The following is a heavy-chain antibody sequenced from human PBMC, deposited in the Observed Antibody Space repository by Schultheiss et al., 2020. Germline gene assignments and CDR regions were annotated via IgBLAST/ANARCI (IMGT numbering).Heavy chain of an antibody. Sequence: SETLSLTCTVSGGSISSGSYYWSWVRQPPGKGLEWIGRIYTSGSTNYNPSLKSRVTISVDTSKNQFSLKLSSVTAADTAVYYCARDTLRGDYDYWGQGTLVTVSS. CDR1: GGSISSGSYY. J-gene: IGHJ4*02. CDR2: IYTSGST. D-gene: IGHD3-16*01. V-gene: IGHV4-61*02. CDR3: ARDTLRGDYDY.